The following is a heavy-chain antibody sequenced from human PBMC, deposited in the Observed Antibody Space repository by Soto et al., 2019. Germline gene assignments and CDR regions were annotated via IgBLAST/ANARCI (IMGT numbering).Heavy chain of an antibody. CDR3: ARDRSSAYYFDY. CDR2: IWYDGSNK. Sequence: LSLSCAASGFTFSSYGMHWVRQAPGKGLEWVAVIWYDGSNKYYADSVKGRFTISRDNSKNTLYLQMNSLRAEDTAVYYCARDRSSAYYFDYWGQGTLVTVSS. CDR1: GFTFSSYG. V-gene: IGHV3-33*01. J-gene: IGHJ4*02. D-gene: IGHD6-13*01.